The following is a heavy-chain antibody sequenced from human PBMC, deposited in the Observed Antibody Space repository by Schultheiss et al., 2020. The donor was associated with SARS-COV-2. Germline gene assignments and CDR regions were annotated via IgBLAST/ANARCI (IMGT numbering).Heavy chain of an antibody. CDR1: GGSISSYY. Sequence: SETLSLTCTVSGGSISSYYWSWIRQPPGKGLEWIGSIYYSGSTYYNPSLKSRVTISVDTSKNQFSLKLSSVTAADTAVYYCARDTEMATISFGGQGTLVTVSS. J-gene: IGHJ4*02. D-gene: IGHD5-24*01. V-gene: IGHV4-59*04. CDR3: ARDTEMATISF. CDR2: IYYSGST.